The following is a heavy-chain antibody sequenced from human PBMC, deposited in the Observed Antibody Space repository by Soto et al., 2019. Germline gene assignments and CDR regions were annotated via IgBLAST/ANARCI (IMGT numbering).Heavy chain of an antibody. CDR3: AKDTTRRGTSNWYGCFGP. CDR2: ISWEGGST. Sequence: EVQLVESGGVGVQPGGSLRLSCAASGFIFDDYTMPWVRQVPGKGLEWVSLISWEGGSTYYADSVKGRFTISRDNSKNSLYLKMNSLRTEDTALYYCAKDTTRRGTSNWYGCFGPWGQGTLVTVSS. CDR1: GFIFDDYT. D-gene: IGHD6-13*01. J-gene: IGHJ5*02. V-gene: IGHV3-43*01.